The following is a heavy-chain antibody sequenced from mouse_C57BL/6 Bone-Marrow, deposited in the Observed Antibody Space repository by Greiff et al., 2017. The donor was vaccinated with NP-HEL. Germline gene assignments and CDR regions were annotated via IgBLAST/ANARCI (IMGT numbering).Heavy chain of an antibody. CDR1: GYTFTSYW. V-gene: IGHV1-61*01. CDR3: ARERTGTGYYAMDY. CDR2: IYPSDSET. Sequence: QVQLKQPGAELVRPGSSVKLSCKASGYTFTSYWMDWVKQRPGQGLEWIGNIYPSDSETHYNQKFKDKATLTVDKSSSTAYMQLSSLTSEDSAVYYCARERTGTGYYAMDYWGQGTSVTVSS. J-gene: IGHJ4*01. D-gene: IGHD4-1*01.